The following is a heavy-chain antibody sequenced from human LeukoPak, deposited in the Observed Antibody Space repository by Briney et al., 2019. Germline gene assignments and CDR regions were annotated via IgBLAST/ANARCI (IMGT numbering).Heavy chain of an antibody. V-gene: IGHV4-59*08. CDR2: IYYTGST. D-gene: IGHD6-19*01. CDR3: ARRGSSGWYHLDY. J-gene: IGHJ4*02. CDR1: GAPISSYY. Sequence: SETLSLTCTVSGAPISSYYWSWIRQPPGMGLEWIGYIYYTGSTDYNPSLESRVTISVDTSKNHFSLKLTSVTAADTAVYYCARRGSSGWYHLDYWGQGTLVTVSS.